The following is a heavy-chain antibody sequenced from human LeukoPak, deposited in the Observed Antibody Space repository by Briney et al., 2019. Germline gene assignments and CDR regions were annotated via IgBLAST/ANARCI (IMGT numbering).Heavy chain of an antibody. D-gene: IGHD6-13*01. CDR2: IYYSGST. V-gene: IGHV4-59*08. CDR3: AIYRAAGTRNAFDI. CDR1: TGSISSHY. Sequence: SETLSLTCTVSTGSISSHYWSWIRQPPGKGLEWIGYIYYSGSTNDNPSLKSRVTISLDTSNNQFSLKLSSVTAADTAVYYWAIYRAAGTRNAFDIWGQGTMVTVAS. J-gene: IGHJ3*02.